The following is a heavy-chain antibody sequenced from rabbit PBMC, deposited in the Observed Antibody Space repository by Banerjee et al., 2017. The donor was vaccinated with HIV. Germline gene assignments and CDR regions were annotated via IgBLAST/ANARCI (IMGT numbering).Heavy chain of an antibody. Sequence: QEQLEESGGDLVKPGASLTLTCTASGFSFSSSYYMCWVRQAPGKGLEWIACIDAGSSGSAYYATWAKGRFTISKTSSTTVTLQLTSLTAADTATYFCARTGSYWYAYNLWGQGTLVTVS. J-gene: IGHJ4*01. CDR1: GFSFSSSYY. V-gene: IGHV1S45*01. CDR2: IDAGSSGSA. D-gene: IGHD6-1*01. CDR3: ARTGSYWYAYNL.